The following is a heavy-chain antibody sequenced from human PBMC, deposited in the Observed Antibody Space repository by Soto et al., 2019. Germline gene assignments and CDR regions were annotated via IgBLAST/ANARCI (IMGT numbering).Heavy chain of an antibody. Sequence: SETLSLTCAVYGGSFGGYYWSWIRQPPGKGLEWIGEINHSGSTNYNPSLKSRVTISVDTSKNQFSLKLSSVTAADTAVYYCAVIVATGHDYGDYVEDYWGQGTLVTVSS. CDR3: AVIVATGHDYGDYVEDY. CDR2: INHSGST. CDR1: GGSFGGYY. D-gene: IGHD4-17*01. V-gene: IGHV4-34*01. J-gene: IGHJ4*02.